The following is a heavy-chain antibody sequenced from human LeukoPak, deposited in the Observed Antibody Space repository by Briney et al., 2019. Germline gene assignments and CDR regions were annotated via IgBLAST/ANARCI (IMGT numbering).Heavy chain of an antibody. CDR2: IYYSGST. J-gene: IGHJ5*02. Sequence: SQTLSLTCTVSGGSISSGDYYWSWIRQPPGKGLEWIGYIYYSGSTYYNPSLKSRVTISVDTSKNQFSLKLSSVTAADTAVYYCARRGGTMYEKLGGFDPWGQGALVTVSP. V-gene: IGHV4-30-4*01. D-gene: IGHD2-15*01. CDR3: ARRGGTMYEKLGGFDP. CDR1: GGSISSGDYY.